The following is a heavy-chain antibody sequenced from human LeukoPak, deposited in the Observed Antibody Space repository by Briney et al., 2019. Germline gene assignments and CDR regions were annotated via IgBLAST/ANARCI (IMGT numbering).Heavy chain of an antibody. CDR2: INPTGGST. J-gene: IGHJ4*02. Sequence: ASVKVSCKASGYTFTSYYMHWVRQAPGQGLEWMGLINPTGGSTGYAQKFQGRVTMTRDMSTSTDYMELSSLRSEDTAIYYCARGTYSVVVMNYWGQGTLVTVSS. CDR3: ARGTYSVVVMNY. CDR1: GYTFTSYY. V-gene: IGHV1-46*01. D-gene: IGHD3-22*01.